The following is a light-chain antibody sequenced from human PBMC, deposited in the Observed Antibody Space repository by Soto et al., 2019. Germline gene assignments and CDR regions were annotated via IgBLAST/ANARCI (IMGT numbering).Light chain of an antibody. V-gene: IGKV3-15*01. CDR1: QSISSN. J-gene: IGKJ4*01. Sequence: EVVMTQSPATLSVSPGERAALSCRASQSISSNLAWYQQKPGQPPRLLISGASTRAPGIPATFSGSGSGTNFTLTISSLQSEDFAVYYCQQYNNWPLTFGGGTKVEIK. CDR3: QQYNNWPLT. CDR2: GAS.